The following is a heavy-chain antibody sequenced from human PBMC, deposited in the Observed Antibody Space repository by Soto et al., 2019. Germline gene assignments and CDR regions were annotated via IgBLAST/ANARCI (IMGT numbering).Heavy chain of an antibody. CDR1: GDTFSSYA. CDR2: IIPIFGTA. V-gene: IGHV1-69*13. Sequence: PVKVSCKASGDTFSSYAVSWVRQAPGQGLEWMGGIIPIFGTANYAQKFQGRVTITADESTSTAYMELSSLRSEDTAVYYCATTLAVAARRYNWFDPWGQGTLVTVSS. CDR3: ATTLAVAARRYNWFDP. J-gene: IGHJ5*02. D-gene: IGHD6-6*01.